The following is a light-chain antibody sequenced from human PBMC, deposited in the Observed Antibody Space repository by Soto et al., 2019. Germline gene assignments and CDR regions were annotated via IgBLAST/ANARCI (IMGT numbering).Light chain of an antibody. V-gene: IGKV1-5*01. CDR3: QQYNTYPWT. Sequence: DLQMTQSPSTLSASVGDRVTITCRASQSLSNWLAWYQQKPGKAPKLLIYDASTLESGVPSRFSGSGSGTELTLTISSLQPDDFATYYCQQYNTYPWTFGQGTKVEIK. CDR2: DAS. J-gene: IGKJ1*01. CDR1: QSLSNW.